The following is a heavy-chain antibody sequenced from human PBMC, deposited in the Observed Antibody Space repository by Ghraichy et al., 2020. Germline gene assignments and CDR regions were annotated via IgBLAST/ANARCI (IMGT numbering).Heavy chain of an antibody. D-gene: IGHD2-21*02. CDR2: IYSGDST. V-gene: IGHV3-53*01. J-gene: IGHJ4*02. Sequence: GESLNISCAASGFTVSSNYMIWVRQAPGKGLEWVSVIYSGDSTYHADSVKGRFTISRDNSKNTLYLQMNSLRADDTAVYYCARVSVEAAHFDYWGQGTLVTVSS. CDR1: GFTVSSNY. CDR3: ARVSVEAAHFDY.